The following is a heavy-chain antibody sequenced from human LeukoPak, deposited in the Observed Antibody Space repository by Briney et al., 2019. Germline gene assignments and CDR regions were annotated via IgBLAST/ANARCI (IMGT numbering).Heavy chain of an antibody. V-gene: IGHV1-69*05. CDR1: GGTFSSYA. CDR2: IIPIFGTA. Sequence: SVKVSCKASGGTFSSYAISWVRQAPGQGLEWMGVIIPIFGTANYAQTFQGRVTMTRDMSTSTVYMELSSLRYEDTAVYYCARVKGRDGYTYFDYWGQGTLVTVSS. D-gene: IGHD5-24*01. CDR3: ARVKGRDGYTYFDY. J-gene: IGHJ4*02.